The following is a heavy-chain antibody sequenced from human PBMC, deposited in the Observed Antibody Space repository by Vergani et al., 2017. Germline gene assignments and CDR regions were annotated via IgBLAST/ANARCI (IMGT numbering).Heavy chain of an antibody. J-gene: IGHJ3*01. Sequence: EVQLLESGGGSAQPGGSLRLSCAASGFTFSHTWMSWLRQSPGKGLEWLGRIKSQVDGGTTEFATPVKARFTISRDDSRDMVYLQLNGLKTEDTGIYYCATHQVGGDFGRGTPDVWGQGTVVTVSS. V-gene: IGHV3-15*01. CDR2: IKSQVDGGTT. CDR3: ATHQVGGDFGRGTPDV. CDR1: GFTFSHTW. D-gene: IGHD1-7*01.